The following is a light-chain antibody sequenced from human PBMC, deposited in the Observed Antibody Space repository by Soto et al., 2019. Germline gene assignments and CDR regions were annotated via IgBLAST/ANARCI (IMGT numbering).Light chain of an antibody. CDR3: QQYYSSPYT. V-gene: IGKV4-1*01. J-gene: IGKJ2*01. CDR1: QTVLYSSNNNNY. CDR2: WAS. Sequence: DIVLTQSPDSLAVSLGERATINCKSSQTVLYSSNNNNYLAWYQQKPGQPPKLLFYWASTRESGVPDRFSGSGSGTDFTLTISSLQAEDVAVYYCQQYYSSPYTFGPGTKLEIK.